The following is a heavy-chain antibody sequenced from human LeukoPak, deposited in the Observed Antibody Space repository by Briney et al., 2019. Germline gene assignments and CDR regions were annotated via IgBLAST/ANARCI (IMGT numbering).Heavy chain of an antibody. J-gene: IGHJ6*02. Sequence: PSETLSLTCAVYGGSFSGSYWSWIRQPPGRGLGWNGEINHSENTNNNPSLKSRDTISVDTPKNQSSLKLSSVTAADTAVYYCARARLLWFGELWTARYGRDVGGQGTTATVSS. V-gene: IGHV4-34*04. D-gene: IGHD3-10*01. CDR1: GGSFSGSY. CDR3: ARARLLWFGELWTARYGRDV. CDR2: INHSENT.